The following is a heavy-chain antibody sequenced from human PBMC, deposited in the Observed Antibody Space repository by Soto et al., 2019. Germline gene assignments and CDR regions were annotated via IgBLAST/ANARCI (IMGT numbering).Heavy chain of an antibody. D-gene: IGHD5-12*01. J-gene: IGHJ4*02. V-gene: IGHV1-69*01. Sequence: QVQLVQSGAEVKKPGSSVKVSCKASGGTFSSYAISWVRQAPGQGLEWMGGIIPIFGTANYAQKFQGRVTISADEPTSTAYMELSSLRSEDTAVYYCARSGSRLVATYYFDYWGQGTLVTVSS. CDR3: ARSGSRLVATYYFDY. CDR1: GGTFSSYA. CDR2: IIPIFGTA.